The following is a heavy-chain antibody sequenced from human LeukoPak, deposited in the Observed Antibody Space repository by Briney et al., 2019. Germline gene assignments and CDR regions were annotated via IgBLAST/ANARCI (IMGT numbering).Heavy chain of an antibody. Sequence: SETLSLTCTVSGGSISSYYWSWIRQPPGKGLEWIGYIYYSGSTNYNPSLKSRVTISVDTSKNQFSLKLSSVTAADTAVYYCARRGGDYYYYGMDVWGQGTTVTVPS. CDR2: IYYSGST. CDR1: GGSISSYY. D-gene: IGHD2-15*01. J-gene: IGHJ6*02. V-gene: IGHV4-59*01. CDR3: ARRGGDYYYYGMDV.